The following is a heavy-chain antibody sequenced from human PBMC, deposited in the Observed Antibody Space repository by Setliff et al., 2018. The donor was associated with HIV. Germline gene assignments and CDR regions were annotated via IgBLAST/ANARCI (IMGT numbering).Heavy chain of an antibody. CDR3: ARTRALTSRSHTLFHALDV. V-gene: IGHV3-7*01. J-gene: IGHJ6*02. Sequence: GGSLRLSCAASGFTFSRYWMSWVRQAPGKGLEWVANIKQDGSEKYYGDSVQGRFTVSRDNADNSVYLQLNSLQAEDTAIYYCARTRALTSRSHTLFHALDVWGRGTPVTVSS. CDR1: GFTFSRYW. CDR2: IKQDGSEK. D-gene: IGHD3-10*01.